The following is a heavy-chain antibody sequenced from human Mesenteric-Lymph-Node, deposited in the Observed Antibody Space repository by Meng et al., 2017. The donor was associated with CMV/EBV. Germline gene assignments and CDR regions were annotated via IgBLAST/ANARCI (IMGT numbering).Heavy chain of an antibody. CDR3: AREGVGATDYYFDY. J-gene: IGHJ4*02. CDR1: GFTFSDYY. CDR2: ISSTGSYT. Sequence: AASGFTFSDYYMGWIRQAPGKGLEWVSYISSTGSYTNYAGSVKGRFTISRDNAKNSLYLQMNSLRAEDTAVYYCAREGVGATDYYFDYWGQGTLVTSPQ. V-gene: IGHV3-11*05. D-gene: IGHD1-26*01.